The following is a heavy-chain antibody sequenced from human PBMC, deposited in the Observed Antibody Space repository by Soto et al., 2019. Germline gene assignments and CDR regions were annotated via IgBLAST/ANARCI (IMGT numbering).Heavy chain of an antibody. V-gene: IGHV1-24*01. CDR1: GYTLTELS. J-gene: IGHJ6*02. Sequence: GASVKVSCKVSGYTLTELSMHWVRQAPGKGLEWMGGFDPEDGETIYAQKFQGRVTMTEDTSTDTAYMELSSLRSEDTAVYYCATDSRVLRDQAYYDILTGYGMDGWGQGTTVTVSS. CDR3: ATDSRVLRDQAYYDILTGYGMDG. CDR2: FDPEDGET. D-gene: IGHD3-9*01.